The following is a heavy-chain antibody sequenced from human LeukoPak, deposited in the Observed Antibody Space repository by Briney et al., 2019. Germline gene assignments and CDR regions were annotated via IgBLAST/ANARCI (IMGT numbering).Heavy chain of an antibody. CDR1: GGSISRYY. CDR2: KDYSGST. D-gene: IGHD6-13*01. CDR3: ARVYYSSSYDYWYFDL. V-gene: IGHV4-59*01. J-gene: IGHJ2*01. Sequence: SSETLSLTCTVSGGSISRYYWSWIRQPPGKGLEWIGYKDYSGSTNYNRSLKSRVTISVDTSKNQFSLKLSSVTAADTAVYYCARVYYSSSYDYWYFDLWGRGTLVTVSS.